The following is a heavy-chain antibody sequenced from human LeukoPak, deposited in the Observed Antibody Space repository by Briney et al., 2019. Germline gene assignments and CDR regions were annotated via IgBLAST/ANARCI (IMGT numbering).Heavy chain of an antibody. CDR1: GFTFSNYA. V-gene: IGHV3-30*01. CDR3: ARGAPYDFWSGYPPSYYFDY. J-gene: IGHJ4*02. CDR2: ISYDGSNK. Sequence: QTGGSLRLSCVASGFTFSNYAMTWVRQAPGKGLEWVAVISYDGSNKYYADSVKGRFTISRDNSKNTLYLQMNSLRAEDTAVYYCARGAPYDFWSGYPPSYYFDYWGQGTLVTVSS. D-gene: IGHD3-3*01.